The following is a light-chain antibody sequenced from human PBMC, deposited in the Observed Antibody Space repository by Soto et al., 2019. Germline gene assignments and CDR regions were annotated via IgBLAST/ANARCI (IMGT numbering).Light chain of an antibody. V-gene: IGLV1-44*01. Sequence: QSVLTQSPSASGTPGQRVCISCSGSTSNIGTNTVSWYQHVPGTAPKLLIYSNDQRPSAVPGRFSGSKSGTSASLAISGLLSEDEADYYCATWDDCLNVVFGGGTKLTVL. CDR1: TSNIGTNT. CDR3: ATWDDCLNVV. CDR2: SND. J-gene: IGLJ2*01.